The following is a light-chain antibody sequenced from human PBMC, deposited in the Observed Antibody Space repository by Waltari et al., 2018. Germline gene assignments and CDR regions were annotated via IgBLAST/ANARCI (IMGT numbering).Light chain of an antibody. V-gene: IGKV3-20*01. CDR2: GAS. J-gene: IGKJ4*01. CDR3: QQYGSSPS. Sequence: EIVLTHSPGTLSLSPGESATLSCRASQSVSSSYLAWYQQKPGQAPRLLIYGASSRATGIPDRFSGSGSGTDFTLTISRLEPEDFAVYYCQQYGSSPSFGGGTKVEIK. CDR1: QSVSSSY.